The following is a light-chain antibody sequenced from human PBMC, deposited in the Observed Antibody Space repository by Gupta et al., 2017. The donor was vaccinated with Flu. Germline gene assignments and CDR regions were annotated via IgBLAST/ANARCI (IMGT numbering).Light chain of an antibody. CDR2: DNH. J-gene: IGLJ2*01. CDR1: SSNIGSNH. Sequence: QSVLTQPPSKTAATGQRVTVSCYGSSSNIGSNHVSWYQQFPGTAPKLLIFDNHKRPSGIPDQFSGSKSGTSATLGITGLQAGDEADYYCGTWDNSLSAMVFGGGTKLTVL. CDR3: GTWDNSLSAMV. V-gene: IGLV1-51*01.